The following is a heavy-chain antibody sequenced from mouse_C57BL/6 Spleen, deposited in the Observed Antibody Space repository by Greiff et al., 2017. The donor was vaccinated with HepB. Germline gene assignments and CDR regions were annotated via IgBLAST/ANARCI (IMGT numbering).Heavy chain of an antibody. Sequence: VQLQQSGPELVKPGASVKIPCKASGYTFTDYNMDWVKQSHGKSLEWIGDINPNNGGTIYNQKFKGKATLTVDKSSSTAYMELRSLTSEDTAVYHCARRKYYGRAWFAYWGQGTLVTVSA. CDR1: GYTFTDYN. CDR3: ARRKYYGRAWFAY. D-gene: IGHD1-1*01. V-gene: IGHV1-18*01. J-gene: IGHJ3*01. CDR2: INPNNGGT.